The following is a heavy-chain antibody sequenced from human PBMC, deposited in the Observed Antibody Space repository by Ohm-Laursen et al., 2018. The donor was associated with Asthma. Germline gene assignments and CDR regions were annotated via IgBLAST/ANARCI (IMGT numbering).Heavy chain of an antibody. D-gene: IGHD4-17*01. CDR2: IYYSGST. CDR1: GGSISSYY. CDR3: AREVGDMVDDYGDYRFDY. J-gene: IGHJ4*02. V-gene: IGHV4-59*01. Sequence: GTLSLTCTVSGGSISSYYWSWIRQPPGKGLEWIGYIYYSGSTNYNPSLKSRVTISVDTSKNQFSLKLSSVTAADTAVYYCAREVGDMVDDYGDYRFDYWGQGTLVTVSS.